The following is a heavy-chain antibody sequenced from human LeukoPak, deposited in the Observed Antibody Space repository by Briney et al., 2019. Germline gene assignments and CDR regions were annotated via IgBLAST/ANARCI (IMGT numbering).Heavy chain of an antibody. CDR3: AKAGLVPAAIVGY. D-gene: IGHD2-2*02. V-gene: IGHV3-66*01. Sequence: PGGSLRLSCAASGFTVSSNYMSWVRQAPGKGLEWVSVIYSGGSTYYADSVKGRFTISRDNSKNTLYLQMNSLRAEDTAVYYCAKAGLVPAAIVGYWGQGTLVTVSS. CDR2: IYSGGST. CDR1: GFTVSSNY. J-gene: IGHJ4*02.